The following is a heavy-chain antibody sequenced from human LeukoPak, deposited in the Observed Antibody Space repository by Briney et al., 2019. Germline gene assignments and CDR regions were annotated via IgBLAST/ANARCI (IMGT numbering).Heavy chain of an antibody. V-gene: IGHV4-34*01. Sequence: PSETLSLTCAVYGGSFSGYYWSWIRQPPGKGLEWIGEINHSGSTNYNPSLKSRVTISVDTSKNQFSLKLSSVTAADTAVYYCARTGIAVAGLRLRQAPDAFDIWGQGTMVTVSS. CDR3: ARTGIAVAGLRLRQAPDAFDI. CDR2: INHSGST. CDR1: GGSFSGYY. J-gene: IGHJ3*02. D-gene: IGHD6-19*01.